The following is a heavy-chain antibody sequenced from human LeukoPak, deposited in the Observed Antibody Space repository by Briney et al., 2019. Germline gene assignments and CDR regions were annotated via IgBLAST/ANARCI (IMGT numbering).Heavy chain of an antibody. V-gene: IGHV5-51*01. CDR3: ARNVLVGATTSPFDY. CDR1: GFTFSSYS. Sequence: GGSLRLSCAASGFTFSSYSMNWVRQAPGKGLEWMGIIYPGDSDTRYSPSFQGQVTISADKSISTAYLQWSSLKASDTAMYYCARNVLVGATTSPFDYWGQGTLVTVSS. CDR2: IYPGDSDT. D-gene: IGHD1-26*01. J-gene: IGHJ4*02.